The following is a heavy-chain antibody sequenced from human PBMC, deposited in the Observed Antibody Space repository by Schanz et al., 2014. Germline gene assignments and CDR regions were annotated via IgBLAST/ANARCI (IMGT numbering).Heavy chain of an antibody. CDR3: AKYRGYYRVSGSYRELEY. CDR2: IGNGGVTI. Sequence: EVQLVESGGGLIQPGGSLRLSCAASGFGFSSYSMNWVRQAPGKGPEWVSYIGNGGVTIYYADSVKGRFTISRDNSKNTLYLQMNSLRPEDTAVYYCAKYRGYYRVSGSYRELEYWGQGTLXTVSS. CDR1: GFGFSSYS. J-gene: IGHJ4*02. V-gene: IGHV3-48*04. D-gene: IGHD3-10*01.